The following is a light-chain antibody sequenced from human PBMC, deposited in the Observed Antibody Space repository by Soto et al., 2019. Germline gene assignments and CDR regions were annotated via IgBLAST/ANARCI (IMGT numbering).Light chain of an antibody. Sequence: DIQLTQSPSSLSASVGDSVTITCQASQDITNYLNWYQQKAGKAPTLLIYDASNLETGVPSRFSGRGSGTDFTLSISSLQPEDIATYYCQQYENLVTFGGGTQVEIK. CDR3: QQYENLVT. CDR1: QDITNY. CDR2: DAS. J-gene: IGKJ4*01. V-gene: IGKV1-33*01.